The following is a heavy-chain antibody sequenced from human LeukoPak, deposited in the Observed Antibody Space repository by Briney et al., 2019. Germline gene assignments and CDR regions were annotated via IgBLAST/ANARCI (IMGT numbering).Heavy chain of an antibody. CDR3: ARASCSGGSCYSWDCYYYMDV. D-gene: IGHD2-15*01. Sequence: PGGSLRLSCAASGFTFSDHYMDWVRQAPGKGLEWVGRTRNKANSYTTEYAASVKGRFTISRDDSKNSLCLQMNSLKTEDTAVYYCARASCSGGSCYSWDCYYYMDVWGKGTTVTVSS. J-gene: IGHJ6*03. V-gene: IGHV3-72*01. CDR2: TRNKANSYTT. CDR1: GFTFSDHY.